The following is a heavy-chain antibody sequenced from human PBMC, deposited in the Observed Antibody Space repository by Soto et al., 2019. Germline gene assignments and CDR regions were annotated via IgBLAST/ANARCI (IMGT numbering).Heavy chain of an antibody. J-gene: IGHJ5*02. CDR2: IYYSGST. CDR1: GGSISSGGYY. Sequence: ASETLSLTCTVSGGSISSGGYYWSWIRQHPGKGLEWIGYIYYSGSTYYNPSLKSRVTISVDTSKNQFSLKLSSVTAADTAVYYCARDPAIGTGTTPWFDPWGQGTLVTVSS. CDR3: ARDPAIGTGTTPWFDP. V-gene: IGHV4-31*03. D-gene: IGHD1-7*01.